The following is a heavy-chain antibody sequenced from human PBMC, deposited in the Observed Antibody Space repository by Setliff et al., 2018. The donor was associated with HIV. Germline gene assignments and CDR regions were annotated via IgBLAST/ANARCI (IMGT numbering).Heavy chain of an antibody. D-gene: IGHD6-13*01. CDR2: IYHSGTT. V-gene: IGHV4-38-2*01. CDR1: GYSISSGYY. J-gene: IGHJ5*02. Sequence: SETLSLTCDVSGYSISSGYYWGWIRQPPGKGLEWVGSIYHSGTTYYNPSLKSRVTISIDTSKNQLSLKLRSVTAADTAVYYCARIGSGWSVGWFDPWGQGTLVTVSS. CDR3: ARIGSGWSVGWFDP.